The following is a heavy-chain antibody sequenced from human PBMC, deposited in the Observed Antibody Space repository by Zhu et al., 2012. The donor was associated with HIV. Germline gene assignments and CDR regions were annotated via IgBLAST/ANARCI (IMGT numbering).Heavy chain of an antibody. J-gene: IGHJ4*02. V-gene: IGHV4-34*02. D-gene: IGHD6-19*01. Sequence: QVQLQQWGAGLLKPSETLSLTCAVYGGSFSGYYWSWIRQPPEKGLEWIGEISHSGSTNYNPSLKSRVTISLDTPKNQFSLKLSSVTAADTAVYYCARRRRDTTGWTKYYFESVGPGNPGHRLL. CDR1: GGSFSGYY. CDR3: ARRRRDTTGWTKYYFES. CDR2: ISHSGST.